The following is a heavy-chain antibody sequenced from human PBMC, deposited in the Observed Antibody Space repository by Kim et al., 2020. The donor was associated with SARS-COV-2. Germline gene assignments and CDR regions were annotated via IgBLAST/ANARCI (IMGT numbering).Heavy chain of an antibody. CDR3: ARRGLGGFHRSNGGWFDP. J-gene: IGHJ5*02. CDR2: IYYSGST. Sequence: SETLSLTCTVSGGSISSGGYYWSWIRQHPGKGLEWIGYIYYSGSTYYNPSLKSRVTISVDTSKNQFSLKLSSVTAADTAVYYCARRGLGGFHRSNGGWFDPWGQGTLVTVSS. CDR1: GGSISSGGYY. V-gene: IGHV4-31*03. D-gene: IGHD2-8*01.